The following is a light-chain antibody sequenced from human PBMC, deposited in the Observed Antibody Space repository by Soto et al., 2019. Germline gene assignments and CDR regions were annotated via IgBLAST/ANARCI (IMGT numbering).Light chain of an antibody. CDR2: AAS. CDR1: QAISSW. Sequence: DIQMTQSPSSVSASVGDRVTITCRASQAISSWLAWYQQKPGKAPNLLIYAASTLQSGVPSRFSGSGSGTDFTLAISSLHPEEFATYSGQRANSFPLTLGGGTQVTIK. J-gene: IGKJ4*02. V-gene: IGKV1-12*01. CDR3: QRANSFPLT.